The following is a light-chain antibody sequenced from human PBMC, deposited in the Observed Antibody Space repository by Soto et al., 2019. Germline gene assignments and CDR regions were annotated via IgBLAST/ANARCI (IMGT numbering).Light chain of an antibody. Sequence: QAVVTQEPSLTVSPGGTVTLTCDSSTGPVTNGHYPYWLQQKPGQAPKTLIYDTSNKHSWTPARFSGSLLRGRAALPLSGAQPEDEADYYCLLSHRGARVFGGGTKVTVL. CDR2: DTS. V-gene: IGLV7-46*01. J-gene: IGLJ3*02. CDR3: LLSHRGARV. CDR1: TGPVTNGHY.